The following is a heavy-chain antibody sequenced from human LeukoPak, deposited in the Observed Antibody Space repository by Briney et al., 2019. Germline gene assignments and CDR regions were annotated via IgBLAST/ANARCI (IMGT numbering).Heavy chain of an antibody. CDR2: ISGSGGST. Sequence: GGSLRLSCAASGFTFSSYAMSWVRQVPGKGLERVSAISGSGGSTYYADSVKGRLTISRDNSKNTLYVQMNSLRAEDTAVYYCAKGSEGYCSGGSCYHFDYWGQGTLVTVSS. J-gene: IGHJ4*02. D-gene: IGHD2-15*01. CDR1: GFTFSSYA. V-gene: IGHV3-23*01. CDR3: AKGSEGYCSGGSCYHFDY.